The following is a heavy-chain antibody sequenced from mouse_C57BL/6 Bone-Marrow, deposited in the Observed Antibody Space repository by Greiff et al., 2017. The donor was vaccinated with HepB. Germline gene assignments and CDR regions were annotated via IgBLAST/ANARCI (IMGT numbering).Heavy chain of an antibody. CDR3: ARSGWLLRGAMDY. CDR1: GYTFTSYW. Sequence: VQLQQPGAELVKPGASVKMSCKASGYTFTSYWITWVKQRPGQGLEWIGDIYPGSGSTNYNEKFKSKATLTVDTSSSTAYMQLSSLTSEDSAVYYCARSGWLLRGAMDYWGQGTSVTVSS. CDR2: IYPGSGST. V-gene: IGHV1-55*01. D-gene: IGHD2-3*01. J-gene: IGHJ4*01.